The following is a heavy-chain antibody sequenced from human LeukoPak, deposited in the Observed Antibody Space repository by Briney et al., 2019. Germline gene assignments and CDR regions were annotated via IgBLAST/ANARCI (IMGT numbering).Heavy chain of an antibody. Sequence: PGGSLRLSCAASGFTFSSYAMSWVRQAPGKGLEWVSGISGSGGSTYYADSVKGRFTVSRDNSKSTLYLQVNSLTADDTAVYYCAKLNHIVVVTAMSRFDYWGQGTLVTVSS. J-gene: IGHJ4*02. CDR3: AKLNHIVVVTAMSRFDY. CDR2: ISGSGGST. V-gene: IGHV3-23*01. D-gene: IGHD2-21*02. CDR1: GFTFSSYA.